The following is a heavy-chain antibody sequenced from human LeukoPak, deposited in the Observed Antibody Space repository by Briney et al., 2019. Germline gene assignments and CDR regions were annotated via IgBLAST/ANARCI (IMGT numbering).Heavy chain of an antibody. CDR2: IYYSGTT. Sequence: SETLSLTCTVSGGSISSSSYYWGWIRQPPGKGLEWIGSIYYSGTTYYNPSLKSRVTISLDTSKNQFSLKLSSVTAADTAIYYCARDFSSSSTVYYYYYMDVWGKGTTVTVSS. CDR1: GGSISSSSYY. J-gene: IGHJ6*03. CDR3: ARDFSSSSTVYYYYYMDV. V-gene: IGHV4-39*07. D-gene: IGHD6-6*01.